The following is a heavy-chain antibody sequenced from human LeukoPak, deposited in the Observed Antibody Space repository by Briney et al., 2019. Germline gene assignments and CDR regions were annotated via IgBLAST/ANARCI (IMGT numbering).Heavy chain of an antibody. D-gene: IGHD6-19*01. CDR1: GGSFSGYY. CDR2: INHSGST. V-gene: IGHV4-34*01. CDR3: ASSIAVAGTTNY. J-gene: IGHJ4*02. Sequence: SETLSLTCAVYGGSFSGYYWSWIRQPPGKGLEWIGEINHSGSTNYNPSLKSRVTISVDTSKNQFSLKLSSVTAADTAVYYCASSIAVAGTTNYWGQGTPVTVSS.